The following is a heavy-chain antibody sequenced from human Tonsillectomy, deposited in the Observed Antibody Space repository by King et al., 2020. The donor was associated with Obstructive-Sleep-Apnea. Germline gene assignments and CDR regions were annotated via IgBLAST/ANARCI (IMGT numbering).Heavy chain of an antibody. J-gene: IGHJ4*02. CDR2: ISSSSSYI. CDR3: ASDWGYYDSSGYDQDY. CDR1: GFTFSSYS. V-gene: IGHV3-21*01. D-gene: IGHD3-22*01. Sequence: VQLVESGGGLVKPGGSLRLSCAASGFTFSSYSMNWVRQAPGKGLEWVSSISSSSSYIYYADSVKGRFTISRDNAKNSLYLQMNSLRAEDTAVYYCASDWGYYDSSGYDQDYWGQGTLVTVSS.